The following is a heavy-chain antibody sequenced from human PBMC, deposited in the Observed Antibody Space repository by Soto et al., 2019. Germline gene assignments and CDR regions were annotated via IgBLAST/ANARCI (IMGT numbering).Heavy chain of an antibody. CDR2: ITWNSGSI. V-gene: IGHV3-9*01. CDR1: RFTVEDDG. D-gene: IGHD3-16*01. J-gene: IGHJ6*03. CDR3: AKAGVADTGYYYYMDV. Sequence: GGSLRLSCATARFTVEDDGKYSVRQAPGKDVEWDSGITWNSGSIDYADSVRGRFTISRDNARNSLYLQMNSLRAEDTALYFCAKAGVADTGYYYYMDVWGKVPTFPVS.